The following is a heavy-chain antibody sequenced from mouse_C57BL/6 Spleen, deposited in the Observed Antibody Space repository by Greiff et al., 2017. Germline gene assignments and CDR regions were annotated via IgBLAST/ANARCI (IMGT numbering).Heavy chain of an antibody. D-gene: IGHD2-4*01. CDR3: TTLIYYDYDGFAY. J-gene: IGHJ3*01. Sequence: EVQLVESGAELVRPGASVKLSCTASGFNIKDDYMHWVKQRPEQGLEWIGWIDPENGDTEYASKFQGKATITADTSSNTAYLQLSSLTSEDTAVYYCTTLIYYDYDGFAYWGQGTLVTVSA. V-gene: IGHV14-4*01. CDR2: IDPENGDT. CDR1: GFNIKDDY.